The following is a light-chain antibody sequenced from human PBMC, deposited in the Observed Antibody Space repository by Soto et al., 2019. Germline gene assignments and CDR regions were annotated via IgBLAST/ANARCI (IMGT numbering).Light chain of an antibody. Sequence: EILMTQSPVTLSVSPGERATLSCRASQSFSSNLAWYQQKPGQAPRLLIYGASTRATGVPARFSGSGSETEFTLTISSLQSEDFAVYYCQQYNNWPRTFGQGTRLEIK. CDR3: QQYNNWPRT. J-gene: IGKJ5*01. V-gene: IGKV3-15*01. CDR1: QSFSSN. CDR2: GAS.